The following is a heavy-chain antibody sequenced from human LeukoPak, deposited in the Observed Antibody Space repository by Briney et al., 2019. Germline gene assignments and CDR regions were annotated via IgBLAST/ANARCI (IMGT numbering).Heavy chain of an antibody. CDR2: ISFDGTNK. CDR1: GFTFSSYG. Sequence: PGGSLRLSCAASGFTFSSYGMHWVRQAPGRGLEWVAVISFDGTNKYYADSVKGRVTISRDNSKNTLYVQMDSLRAEDTAVYFCAKDLRYGGSLIDYWGQGNLVTVSS. V-gene: IGHV3-30*18. CDR3: AKDLRYGGSLIDY. J-gene: IGHJ4*02. D-gene: IGHD1-26*01.